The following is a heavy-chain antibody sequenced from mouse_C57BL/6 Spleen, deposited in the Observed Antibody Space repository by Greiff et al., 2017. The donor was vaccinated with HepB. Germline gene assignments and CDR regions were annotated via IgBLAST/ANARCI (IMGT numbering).Heavy chain of an antibody. CDR1: GYSITSGYY. CDR2: ISYDGSN. V-gene: IGHV3-6*01. J-gene: IGHJ3*01. D-gene: IGHD1-1*01. Sequence: EVQLQESGPGLVKPSQSLSLTCSVTGYSITSGYYWNWIRQFPGNKLEWMGYISYDGSNNYNPSLKNRISITRDTSKNQFFLKLNSVTTEDTATYDGAREGYGSSYGFAYWGQGTLVTVSA. CDR3: AREGYGSSYGFAY.